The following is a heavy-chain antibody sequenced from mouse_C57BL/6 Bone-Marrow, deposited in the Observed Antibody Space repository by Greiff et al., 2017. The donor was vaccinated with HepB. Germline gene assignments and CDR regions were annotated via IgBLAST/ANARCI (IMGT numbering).Heavy chain of an antibody. CDR1: GFTFSSYT. V-gene: IGHV5-9*01. CDR2: ISGGGGNT. D-gene: IGHD2-14*01. Sequence: DVKLVESGGGLVKPGGSLKLSCAASGFTFSSYTMSWVRQTPEKRLEWVATISGGGGNTYYPDSVKGRFTISRDNAKNTLYLQMSSLRSEDTALYYCARQGPPGGAVRFNYWGQGTTLTVSS. CDR3: ARQGPPGGAVRFNY. J-gene: IGHJ2*01.